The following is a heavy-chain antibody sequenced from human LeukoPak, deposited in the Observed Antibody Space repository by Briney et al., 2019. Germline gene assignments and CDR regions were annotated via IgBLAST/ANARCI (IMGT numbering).Heavy chain of an antibody. Sequence: PGGSLRLSCAASGFTFSSYSMNWVRQAPGKGLEWVSGINWNGGSTGYADSVKGRFTISRDNAKNSLYLQMNSLRAEDTALYYCAREKYYYDSSGYYAFDYWGQGTLVTVSS. CDR1: GFTFSSYS. CDR2: INWNGGST. V-gene: IGHV3-20*04. CDR3: AREKYYYDSSGYYAFDY. J-gene: IGHJ4*02. D-gene: IGHD3-22*01.